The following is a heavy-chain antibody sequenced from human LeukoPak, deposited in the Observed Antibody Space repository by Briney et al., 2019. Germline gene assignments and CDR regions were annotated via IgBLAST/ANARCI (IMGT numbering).Heavy chain of an antibody. CDR2: IWYDGSNK. Sequence: GGSLRLSCAASGFTFSSYGMHWVRQAPGKGLEWVAVIWYDGSNKYYADSVKGRFTISRDNSKNTLYLQMNSLRAEDTAVYYSARDAAGSGSFDYWGQGTLVTVSS. CDR1: GFTFSSYG. CDR3: ARDAAGSGSFDY. V-gene: IGHV3-33*01. J-gene: IGHJ4*02. D-gene: IGHD3-10*01.